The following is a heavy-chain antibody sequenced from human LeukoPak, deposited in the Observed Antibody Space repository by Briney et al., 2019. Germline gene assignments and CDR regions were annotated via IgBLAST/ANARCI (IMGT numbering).Heavy chain of an antibody. CDR2: SVPIFGTA. D-gene: IGHD5-18*01. Sequence: SVKVSCKASGGTFSSYAISWVRQAPGQGLEWMGGSVPIFGTANYAQKFQGRVTITADESTITAYMELSSLRSEDTAVYYCARDRLLYSERTDNWYFDLWGRGTLVTVSS. CDR3: ARDRLLYSERTDNWYFDL. CDR1: GGTFSSYA. V-gene: IGHV1-69*01. J-gene: IGHJ2*01.